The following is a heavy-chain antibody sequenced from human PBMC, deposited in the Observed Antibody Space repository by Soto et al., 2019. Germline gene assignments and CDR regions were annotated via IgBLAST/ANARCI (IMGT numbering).Heavy chain of an antibody. CDR3: ARSVDP. V-gene: IGHV4-31*11. J-gene: IGHJ5*02. CDR1: GDTISTGGYY. CDR2: IFYSGTT. Sequence: SSETLSLTCDVSGDTISTGGYYWSWIRQHPGKGLEWIGYIFYSGTTYYNPSLNSRVTISVDTSKNQFSLKLSSVTAADTAVYYCARSVDPWGQGTLVTVSS.